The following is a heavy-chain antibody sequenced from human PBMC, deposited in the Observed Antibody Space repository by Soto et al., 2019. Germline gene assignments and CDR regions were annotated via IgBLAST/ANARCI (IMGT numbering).Heavy chain of an antibody. CDR3: ARSDGRY. V-gene: IGHV4-61*08. CDR1: GGSISSEDYY. CDR2: IYYSGST. J-gene: IGHJ4*02. Sequence: PAETLSLTCTVSGGSISSEDYYWNWIRQPTGKGLEWIGYIYYSGSTNNNPSLKSRVTILVDPSKNQFSLKLSSVTAADTAVYYCARSDGRYWGQGALVTVSS.